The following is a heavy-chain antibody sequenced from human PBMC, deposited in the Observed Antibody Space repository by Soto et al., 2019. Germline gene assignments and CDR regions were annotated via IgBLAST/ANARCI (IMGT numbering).Heavy chain of an antibody. J-gene: IGHJ3*01. CDR3: ARAFFYQGSDSRGYSFDAFDF. CDR2: ISAHTGSS. D-gene: IGHD3-22*01. Sequence: QVQLVQSGAEVKKPGASVKVSCKAPGYTFTSFGMSWVRQAPGQGLEWMGWISAHTGSSEYAQRFQGRLTMTTDSSTSTAYLELRSLRSDDTAVYYCARAFFYQGSDSRGYSFDAFDFWGPGTLVTVSS. V-gene: IGHV1-18*01. CDR1: GYTFTSFG.